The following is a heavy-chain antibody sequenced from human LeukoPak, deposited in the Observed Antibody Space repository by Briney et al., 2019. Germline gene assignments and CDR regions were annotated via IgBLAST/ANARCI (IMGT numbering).Heavy chain of an antibody. Sequence: ASVKVSCKASGGTFSSYAISWVRQAPGQGLEWMGGIIPIFGTANYAQKFQGRVTITTDESTSTAYMELSSLRSEDTAVYYCARGRRGGPEGWDYWGQGTLVTVSS. CDR3: ARGRRGGPEGWDY. CDR2: IIPIFGTA. V-gene: IGHV1-69*05. D-gene: IGHD2-15*01. J-gene: IGHJ4*02. CDR1: GGTFSSYA.